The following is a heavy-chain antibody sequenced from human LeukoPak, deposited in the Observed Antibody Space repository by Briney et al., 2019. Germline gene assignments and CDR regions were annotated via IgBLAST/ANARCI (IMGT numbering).Heavy chain of an antibody. CDR2: ISPYTTKT. V-gene: IGHV1-18*01. CDR1: GYTFISYG. CDR3: AREGGVGPTAPPDYYSYQMDV. Sequence: GASVKVSCKASGYTFISYGITWVRQAPGQGLEWMGWISPYTTKTNYAQSLQGRVTMTTDTSTSTASMELRSLRSDDTAVYYCAREGGVGPTAPPDYYSYQMDVWGKGTTVTVSS. J-gene: IGHJ6*03. D-gene: IGHD1-26*01.